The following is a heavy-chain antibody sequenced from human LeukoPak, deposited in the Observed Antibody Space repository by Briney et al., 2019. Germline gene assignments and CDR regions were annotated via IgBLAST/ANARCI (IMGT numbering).Heavy chain of an antibody. J-gene: IGHJ4*02. Sequence: GGSLRLSCAASGFTFSSYAMTWVRQAPGKGLEWVSAITGGGGGSTYYADSVKGRFTISRDNSKNTLYLQMNSLRAEDTAVYYCARGAGYNYPYYFDYWGQGTLVTVSS. CDR1: GFTFSSYA. CDR3: ARGAGYNYPYYFDY. V-gene: IGHV3-23*01. D-gene: IGHD5-24*01. CDR2: ITGGGGGST.